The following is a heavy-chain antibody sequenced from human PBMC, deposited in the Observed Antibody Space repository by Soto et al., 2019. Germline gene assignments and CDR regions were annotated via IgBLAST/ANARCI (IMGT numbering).Heavy chain of an antibody. CDR2: ISWDGGYK. V-gene: IGHV3-9*01. D-gene: IGHD2-2*01. CDR1: GFTFVDYA. CDR3: EKDEGYCNSISCKDALDY. J-gene: IGHJ6*02. Sequence: EVQLVESGGGLVQPGRSLRLSCAASGFTFVDYAMHWVRQAPGQGLEWVSGISWDGGYKGYADSVKGRFTISRDKAKKSLDLEMNRLRVEDTDLYYCEKDEGYCNSISCKDALDYWGQGTTVTV.